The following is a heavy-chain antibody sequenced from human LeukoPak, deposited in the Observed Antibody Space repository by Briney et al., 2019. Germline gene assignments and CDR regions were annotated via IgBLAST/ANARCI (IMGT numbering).Heavy chain of an antibody. CDR3: ATAAGSNWFDP. Sequence: SVKVSCKASGYTFTSYGISWVRQDPGQGLEWMGGIIPIFGTANYAQKFQGRVTITADESTSTAYMELSSLRSEDTAVYYCATAAGSNWFDPWGQGTLVTVSS. CDR2: IIPIFGTA. CDR1: GYTFTSYG. J-gene: IGHJ5*02. V-gene: IGHV1-69*13. D-gene: IGHD6-13*01.